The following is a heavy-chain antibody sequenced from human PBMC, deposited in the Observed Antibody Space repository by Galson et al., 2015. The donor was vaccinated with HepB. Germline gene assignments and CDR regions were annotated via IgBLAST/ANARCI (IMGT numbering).Heavy chain of an antibody. CDR3: TTDYDYSNYYYYYYMDV. V-gene: IGHV3-15*01. D-gene: IGHD4-11*01. CDR1: GFTFSNAW. CDR2: IRSKTDGGTT. Sequence: SLRLSCAASGFTFSNAWMSWVRQAPGKGLEWVGRIRSKTDGGTTDYAAPVKGRFTISRDDSKNTLYLQMNSLKTEDTAVYYCTTDYDYSNYYYYYYMDVWGKGTTVTVSS. J-gene: IGHJ6*03.